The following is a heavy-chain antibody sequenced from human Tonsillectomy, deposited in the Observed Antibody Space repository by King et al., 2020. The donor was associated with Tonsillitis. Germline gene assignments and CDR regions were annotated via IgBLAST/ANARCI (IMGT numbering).Heavy chain of an antibody. Sequence: VQLVESGGGLVQPGGSLRLSCAASGFTLSNYWMSWVRQAPGRGLEWVANINQDGSEKYYVDSVRGRFTISRDNAKNSLYLEMNSLRAEGTAVYYCARKLIVAAVLYSYYGMDVWGQGTTVTVSS. CDR2: INQDGSEK. CDR1: GFTLSNYW. CDR3: ARKLIVAAVLYSYYGMDV. V-gene: IGHV3-7*03. D-gene: IGHD6-13*01. J-gene: IGHJ6*02.